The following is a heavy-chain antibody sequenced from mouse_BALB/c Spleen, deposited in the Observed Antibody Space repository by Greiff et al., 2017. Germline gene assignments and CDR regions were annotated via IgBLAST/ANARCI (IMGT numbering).Heavy chain of an antibody. CDR3: ARSGGYDGAWFAY. CDR2: IYPGDGST. V-gene: IGHV1S56*01. J-gene: IGHJ3*01. CDR1: GYTFTSYD. D-gene: IGHD2-2*01. Sequence: QVQLKQSGPELVTPGALVKISCKASGYTFTSYDINWVKQRPGQGLEWIGWIYPGDGSTKYNEKFKGKATLTADKSSSTAYMQLSSLTSENSAVYFCARSGGYDGAWFAYGGQGTRVTVSA.